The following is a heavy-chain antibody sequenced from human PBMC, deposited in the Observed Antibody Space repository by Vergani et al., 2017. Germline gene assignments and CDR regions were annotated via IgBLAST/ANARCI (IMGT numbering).Heavy chain of an antibody. V-gene: IGHV3-49*05. D-gene: IGHD3/OR15-3a*01. CDR1: GFTFGYYA. CDR3: ARLIVEGGLDQGNWFDP. J-gene: IGHJ5*02. CDR2: IRSKAYGQAT. Sequence: EVQMVESGGGLVKPGGSLRLSCVASGFTFGYYAVDWFRQAPGQGLEWVGGIRSKAYGQATIYAASVKGRFTISRDDSKSISYLQMNNLQTEDTAMYYCARLIVEGGLDQGNWFDPWGQGTLVTVSS.